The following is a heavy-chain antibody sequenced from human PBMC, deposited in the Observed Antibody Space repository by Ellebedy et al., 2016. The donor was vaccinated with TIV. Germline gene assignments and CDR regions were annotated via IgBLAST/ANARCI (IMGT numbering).Heavy chain of an antibody. J-gene: IGHJ4*02. D-gene: IGHD5-24*01. CDR3: ARGRDDYNLQELDY. Sequence: PGGSLRLSCAASGFTFRNYWMSWVRQSPGRGLEWVATIKHDGSEKHYVDSLKGRFTVSRDNAKNSLFLQMNSLRAEDTAVYYCARGRDDYNLQELDYWGQGTLVTVSS. CDR1: GFTFRNYW. V-gene: IGHV3-7*01. CDR2: IKHDGSEK.